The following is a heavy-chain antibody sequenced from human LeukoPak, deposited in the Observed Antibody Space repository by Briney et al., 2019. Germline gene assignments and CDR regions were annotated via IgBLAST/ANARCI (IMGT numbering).Heavy chain of an antibody. CDR2: ISYDGSNK. J-gene: IGHJ4*02. CDR3: AREGHSYMATVTLRRYYFDY. CDR1: GFTFSSYA. V-gene: IGHV3-30-3*01. Sequence: GGSLRLSCAASGFTFSSYAMHWVRQAPGKGLEWVAVISYDGSNKYYADSVKGRFTISRDNSKNTLYLQMNSLRAEDTAVYYCAREGHSYMATVTLRRYYFDYWGQGTLVTVSS. D-gene: IGHD4-17*01.